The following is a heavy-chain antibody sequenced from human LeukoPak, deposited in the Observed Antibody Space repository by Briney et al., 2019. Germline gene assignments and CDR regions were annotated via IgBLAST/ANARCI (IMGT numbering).Heavy chain of an antibody. J-gene: IGHJ4*02. CDR1: GGSISSSSYY. CDR3: ARHRESVGATEVDY. Sequence: PETLSLTCTVSGGSISSSSYYWGWIRQPPGKGLEWIGSIYYSGSTYYNPSLKSRVTISVDTSKNQFSPKLSSVTAADTAVYYCARHRESVGATEVDYWGQGTLVTVSS. CDR2: IYYSGST. V-gene: IGHV4-39*01. D-gene: IGHD1-26*01.